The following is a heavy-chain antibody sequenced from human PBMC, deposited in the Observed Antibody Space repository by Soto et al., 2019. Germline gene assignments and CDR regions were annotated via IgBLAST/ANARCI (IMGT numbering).Heavy chain of an antibody. D-gene: IGHD6-19*01. CDR2: IYPGDSDT. CDR3: AISGSISLRSVAGSFGYYYGMDV. V-gene: IGHV5-51*01. CDR1: GYSFTSYW. Sequence: PGESLKVSCKGSGYSFTSYWIGWVRQMPGKGLEWMGIIYPGDSDTRYSPSFQGQVTISADKSISTAYLQWSSLKASDTAMYYCAISGSISLRSVAGSFGYYYGMDVWGQGTTVTVSS. J-gene: IGHJ6*02.